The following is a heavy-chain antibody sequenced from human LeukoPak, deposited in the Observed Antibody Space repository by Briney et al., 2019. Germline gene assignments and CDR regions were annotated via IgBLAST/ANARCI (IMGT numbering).Heavy chain of an antibody. Sequence: ASVKVSCKASGGTFSTYTINWVRQAPGQGLEWMGGIIPIFGTANYAQKFQGRVTITADKSTSTVYMELSSLRSEDTAVYCCARDAGTTFYYGMDVWGKGTTVTVSS. D-gene: IGHD1-1*01. CDR1: GGTFSTYT. V-gene: IGHV1-69*06. CDR3: ARDAGTTFYYGMDV. J-gene: IGHJ6*04. CDR2: IIPIFGTA.